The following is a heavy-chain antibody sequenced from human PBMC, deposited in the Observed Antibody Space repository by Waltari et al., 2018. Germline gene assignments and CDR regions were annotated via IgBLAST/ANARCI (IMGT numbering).Heavy chain of an antibody. Sequence: EVQLVESGGGLVKPGGSLSLSCAASGFTFRSYSMTWVRQAPGKGGEWVSSISSSSSYIYYADSVKGRFTISRDNAKNSLYLQMNSLRAEDTAVYYCARRVGGGNSGYFDLWGRGTLVTVSS. D-gene: IGHD2-21*02. J-gene: IGHJ2*01. CDR3: ARRVGGGNSGYFDL. CDR1: GFTFRSYS. V-gene: IGHV3-21*01. CDR2: ISSSSSYI.